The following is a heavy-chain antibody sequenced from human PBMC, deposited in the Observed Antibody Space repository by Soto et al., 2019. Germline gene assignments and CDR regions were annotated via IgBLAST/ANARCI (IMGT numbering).Heavy chain of an antibody. Sequence: QVQVVASGGGVVQPGRSLRLSCAASGFTFRSYAMHWVRQAPGKGLEWVAVISRDGTNKYYVDSLKGRFTISRDNSKDTVYLQMNSLRDEDSAMFYCARSRSGAVADSFDFWGQGNLVTVSS. J-gene: IGHJ4*02. V-gene: IGHV3-30*03. CDR3: ARSRSGAVADSFDF. D-gene: IGHD3-10*01. CDR1: GFTFRSYA. CDR2: ISRDGTNK.